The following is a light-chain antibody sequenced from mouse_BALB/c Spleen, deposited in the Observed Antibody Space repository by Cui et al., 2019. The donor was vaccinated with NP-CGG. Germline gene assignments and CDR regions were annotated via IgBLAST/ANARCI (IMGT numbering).Light chain of an antibody. CDR2: GTN. J-gene: IGLJ1*01. V-gene: IGLV1*01. CDR1: TGAVSTSNY. Sequence: QAVETQEPALPTTPGETVTLTCRSSTGAVSTSNYANWVQEKPDHLFTGLIGGTNNRAPGVPARFSGSLIGDKAALTITGAQTEDEAIYFCALWYSNHWVFGGGTKLTVL. CDR3: ALWYSNHWV.